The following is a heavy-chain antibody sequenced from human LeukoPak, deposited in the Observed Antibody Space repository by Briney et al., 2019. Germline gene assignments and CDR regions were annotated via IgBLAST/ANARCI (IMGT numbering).Heavy chain of an antibody. CDR1: GGSFSGYY. J-gene: IGHJ5*02. D-gene: IGHD3-9*01. Sequence: SETLSLTCAVYGGSFSGYYWSWIRQPPGKGLEWIGEINHSGSTNYNPSLKSRVTISVDTPKNQFSLKLSSVTAADTAVYYCARVLRYFDWLLSGTNWFDPWGQGTLVTVSS. V-gene: IGHV4-34*01. CDR2: INHSGST. CDR3: ARVLRYFDWLLSGTNWFDP.